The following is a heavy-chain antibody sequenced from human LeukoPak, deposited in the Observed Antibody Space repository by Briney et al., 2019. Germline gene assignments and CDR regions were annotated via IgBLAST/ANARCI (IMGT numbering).Heavy chain of an antibody. V-gene: IGHV1-8*02. J-gene: IGHJ4*02. Sequence: GASVKVSCKASGYTFTGYYMHWVRQAPGQGLEWMGWMNPNSGNTGYAQKFQGRVTMTRNTSISTAYMELSSLRSEDTAVYYCARASMAAAPSDFDYWGQGTLVTVSS. D-gene: IGHD6-13*01. CDR3: ARASMAAAPSDFDY. CDR2: MNPNSGNT. CDR1: GYTFTGYY.